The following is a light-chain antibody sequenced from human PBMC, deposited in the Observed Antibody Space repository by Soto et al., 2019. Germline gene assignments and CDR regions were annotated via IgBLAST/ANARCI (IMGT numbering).Light chain of an antibody. V-gene: IGKV3-11*01. J-gene: IGKJ4*01. Sequence: IVLTQSPATLSLSPGERASLSCRASQTVGKDLASYQVRPGQAPRLLIFDASTRATGVPPRFSGSRSGSDFTLTISSLAPEDFALYYCQQRSAWPFTFGGGTSVLIK. CDR3: QQRSAWPFT. CDR1: QTVGKD. CDR2: DAS.